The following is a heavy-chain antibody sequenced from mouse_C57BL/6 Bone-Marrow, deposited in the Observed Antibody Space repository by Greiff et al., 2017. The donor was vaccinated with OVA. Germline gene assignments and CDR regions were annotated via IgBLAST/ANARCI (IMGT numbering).Heavy chain of an antibody. V-gene: IGHV1-61*01. Sequence: VQLQQPGAELVRPGSSVKLSCKASGYTFTSYWMDWVKQRPGQGLEWIGNIYPSDSDTHYNQNFKDKATLAIAKSSSTTYMQLSSLTSDDSAVYYCASNDGYYWFAYWGQGTLVTVSA. J-gene: IGHJ3*01. CDR2: IYPSDSDT. CDR1: GYTFTSYW. D-gene: IGHD2-3*01. CDR3: ASNDGYYWFAY.